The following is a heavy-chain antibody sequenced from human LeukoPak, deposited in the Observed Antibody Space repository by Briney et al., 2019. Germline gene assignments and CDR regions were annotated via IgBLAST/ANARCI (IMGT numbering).Heavy chain of an antibody. J-gene: IGHJ4*02. CDR2: ISSANSHI. CDR1: GFSLSNYA. V-gene: IGHV3-21*01. CDR3: ARDLMRFLEWVN. Sequence: GGSLRLSCVVSGFSLSNYAMNWVRQAPGKGPEWVSYISSANSHIYYADSVKGRFIISRDNAKNSLYLQMNSLRAEDTAVYYCARDLMRFLEWVNWGQGTLATVSS. D-gene: IGHD3-3*01.